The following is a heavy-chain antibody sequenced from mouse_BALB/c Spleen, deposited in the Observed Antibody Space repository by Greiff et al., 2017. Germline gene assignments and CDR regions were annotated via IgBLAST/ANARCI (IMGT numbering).Heavy chain of an antibody. D-gene: IGHD2-4*01. CDR2: ISSGSSTI. J-gene: IGHJ3*01. V-gene: IGHV5-17*02. CDR3: ARWSYDYGGAY. CDR1: GFTFSSFG. Sequence: DVKLVESGGGLVQPGGSRKLSCAASGFTFSSFGMHWVRQAPEKGLEWVAYISSGSSTIYYADTVKGRFTISRDNPKNTLFLQMTSLRSEDTAMYYCARWSYDYGGAYWGQGTLVTVSA.